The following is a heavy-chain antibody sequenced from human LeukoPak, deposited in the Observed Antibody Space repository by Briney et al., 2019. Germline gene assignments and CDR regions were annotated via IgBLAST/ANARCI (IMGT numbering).Heavy chain of an antibody. V-gene: IGHV4-39*01. D-gene: IGHD1-20*01. CDR1: GGSISSSSYY. CDR3: ARQYNWNVRAFDI. Sequence: SETLSLTCTVSGGSISSSSYYWGWIRQPPGKGLEWIGSIYYSGSTYYNPSLKSRVTISVDTSKNQFSLKLSSVTAADTAVYYCARQYNWNVRAFDIWGQGTMVTVSS. J-gene: IGHJ3*02. CDR2: IYYSGST.